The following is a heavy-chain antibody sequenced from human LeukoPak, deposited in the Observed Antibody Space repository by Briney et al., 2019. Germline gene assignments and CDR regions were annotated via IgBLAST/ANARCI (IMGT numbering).Heavy chain of an antibody. D-gene: IGHD3-10*01. CDR3: ARDKRLWFGESTFDY. CDR2: IYYSGST. CDR1: GGSINSYY. V-gene: IGHV4-59*01. J-gene: IGHJ4*02. Sequence: PSETLSLTCKVSGGSINSYYWSWIRQPPGKGLEWIGYIYYSGSTNYNPSLKSRVTISVDTSKNQFSLELSSVTAADTAVYYCARDKRLWFGESTFDYWGQGTLVTVSS.